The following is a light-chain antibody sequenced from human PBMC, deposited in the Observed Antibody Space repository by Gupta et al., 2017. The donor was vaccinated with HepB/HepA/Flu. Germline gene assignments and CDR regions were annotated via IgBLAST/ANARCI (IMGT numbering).Light chain of an antibody. CDR1: QSILRY. CDR2: TAS. Sequence: DIQMTQSPSSLSASVGDRVTITCRSSQSILRYLNWFQKKPGKAPNLLIYTASSLQSGGPSRFSGGGSWTDFTLNISSLQPEDFATYYCQQTDSVPQTFGHGTKVDVK. V-gene: IGKV1-39*01. CDR3: QQTDSVPQT. J-gene: IGKJ3*01.